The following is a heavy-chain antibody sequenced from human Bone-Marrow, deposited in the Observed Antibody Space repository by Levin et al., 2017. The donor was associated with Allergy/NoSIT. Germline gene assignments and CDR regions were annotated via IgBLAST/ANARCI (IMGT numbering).Heavy chain of an antibody. CDR1: GFPFSSYA. J-gene: IGHJ5*02. CDR2: ISGSGGST. CDR3: AKARPIVVVPAAISWFDP. V-gene: IGHV3-23*01. Sequence: LSLTCAASGFPFSSYAMSWVRQAPGKGLEWVSAISGSGGSTYYADSVKGRFTISRDNSKNTLYLQMNSLRAEDTAVYYCAKARPIVVVPAAISWFDPWGQGTLVTVSS. D-gene: IGHD2-2*02.